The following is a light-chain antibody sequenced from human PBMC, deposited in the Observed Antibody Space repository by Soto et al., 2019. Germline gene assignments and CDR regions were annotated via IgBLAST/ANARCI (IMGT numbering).Light chain of an antibody. CDR1: SSDVGGYNY. CDR3: SSYTSSSTPFLV. J-gene: IGLJ2*01. CDR2: DVS. Sequence: QSALTQPASVSGSPGQSITISCTGTSSDVGGYNYVSWYQQHPGKAPKLMIYDVSNRPSGVSNRFSGSKSGNTASLTISGLQAEDEADYYCSSYTSSSTPFLVFGGWTKLTVL. V-gene: IGLV2-14*01.